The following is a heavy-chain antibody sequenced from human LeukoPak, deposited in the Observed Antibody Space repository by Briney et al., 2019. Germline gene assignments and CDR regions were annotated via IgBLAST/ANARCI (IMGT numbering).Heavy chain of an antibody. CDR1: GYTFTGYY. CDR2: INPNSGGT. D-gene: IGHD5-18*01. J-gene: IGHJ4*02. V-gene: IGHV1-2*02. Sequence: ASVKVSCKASGYTFTGYYMHWVRQAPGQGLEWMGWINPNSGGTNYAQKFQGRVTMTRDTSISTAYMELSRLRSDDTAVYYCATGMDTAMVRLDYWGQGTLVTVSS. CDR3: ATGMDTAMVRLDY.